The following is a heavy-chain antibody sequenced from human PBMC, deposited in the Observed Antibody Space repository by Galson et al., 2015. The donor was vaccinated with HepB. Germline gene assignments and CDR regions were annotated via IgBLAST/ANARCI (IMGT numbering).Heavy chain of an antibody. CDR1: GFTFSSYA. D-gene: IGHD3-10*01. V-gene: IGHV3-23*01. J-gene: IGHJ4*02. CDR3: AKDGGGKTMVRGVIIPNPPISWDY. CDR2: ISGSGGST. Sequence: SLRLSCAASGFTFSSYAMSWVRQAPGKGLEWVSAISGSGGSTYYADSVKGRFTISRDNSKNTLYLRMNSLRAEDTAVYYCAKDGGGKTMVRGVIIPNPPISWDYWGQGTLVTVSS.